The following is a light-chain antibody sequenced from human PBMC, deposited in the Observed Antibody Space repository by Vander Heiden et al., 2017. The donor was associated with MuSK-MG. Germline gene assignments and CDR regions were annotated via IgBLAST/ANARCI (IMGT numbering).Light chain of an antibody. V-gene: IGKV1-33*01. J-gene: IGKJ4*01. CDR1: QDISNY. Sequence: DIQMTQSPSSLSASVGDRVTITCQASQDISNYLNWYQQKPGKAPKLLIYDASNLETGVPTRVSGSGSGKDFTFTISSLEPEDFANYYCQKEGKSPFPFGRGTKVEIK. CDR3: QKEGKSPFP. CDR2: DAS.